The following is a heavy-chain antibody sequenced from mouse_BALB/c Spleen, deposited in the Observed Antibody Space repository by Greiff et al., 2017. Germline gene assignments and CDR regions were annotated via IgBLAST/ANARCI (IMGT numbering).Heavy chain of an antibody. V-gene: IGHV1-54*01. J-gene: IGHJ3*01. CDR3: ARGDYYDYAY. Sequence: QVQLQQSGAELVRPGTSVKVSCKASGYAFTNYLIEWVKQRPGQGLEWIGVINPGSGGTNYNEKFKGKATLTADKSSSTAYMQLSSLTSDDSAVYFCARGDYYDYAYWGQGTLVTVSA. D-gene: IGHD2-4*01. CDR2: INPGSGGT. CDR1: GYAFTNYL.